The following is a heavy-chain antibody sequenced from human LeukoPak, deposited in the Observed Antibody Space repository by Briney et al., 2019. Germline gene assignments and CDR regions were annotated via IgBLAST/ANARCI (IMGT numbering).Heavy chain of an antibody. CDR3: ARDSTYYYASGSSGPHYFDS. D-gene: IGHD3-10*01. J-gene: IGHJ4*02. V-gene: IGHV3-30*01. Sequence: PGRSLRLSCAASGFTFSNYAMHWVRQAPGKGLEWVAVISNVETNTYYADSVKGRFTISRDNSKNTLYLQLNSLRAEDTSVYYCARDSTYYYASGSSGPHYFDSWAREPWSPSPQ. CDR2: ISNVETNT. CDR1: GFTFSNYA.